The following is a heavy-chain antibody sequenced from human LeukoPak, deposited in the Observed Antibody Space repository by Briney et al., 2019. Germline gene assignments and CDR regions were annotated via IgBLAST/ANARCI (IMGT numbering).Heavy chain of an antibody. CDR2: FSSDGSST. CDR3: VKTLKYYGSGRGLFDS. V-gene: IGHV3-64D*06. J-gene: IGHJ4*02. Sequence: GGSLRLSCSASGXTFSSSAMYWVRQAPGKGLEYVSAFSSDGSSTFYADSVKGRFTISRDNSKNMLYLQMSSLRADDTAVYSCVKTLKYYGSGRGLFDSWGQGTLVTVSS. D-gene: IGHD3-10*01. CDR1: GXTFSSSA.